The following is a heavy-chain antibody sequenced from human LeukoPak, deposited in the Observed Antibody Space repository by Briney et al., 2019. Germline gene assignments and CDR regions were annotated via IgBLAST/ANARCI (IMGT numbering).Heavy chain of an antibody. CDR3: ARDNYYDSGKIDY. CDR1: GYTLTELP. J-gene: IGHJ4*02. V-gene: IGHV1-46*01. D-gene: IGHD3-22*01. CDR2: INPSGGST. Sequence: ASVKVSCKVSGYTLTELPMHWVRQAPGQGLEWMGIINPSGGSTSYAQKFQGRVTMTRDTSTSTVYMELSSLRSEDTAVYYCARDNYYDSGKIDYWGQGTLVTVSS.